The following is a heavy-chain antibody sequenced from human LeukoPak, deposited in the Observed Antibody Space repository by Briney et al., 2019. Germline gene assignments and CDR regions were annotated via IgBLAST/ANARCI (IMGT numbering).Heavy chain of an antibody. CDR3: ARDGVVLVPAAIPYYYYYGMDV. CDR2: IYYSGST. Sequence: SETLSLTCTVYGGSISSYYWSWIRQPPGKGLEWIGYIYYSGSTNYNPSLKSRVTISVDTSKNQFSLKLSSVTAADTAVYYCARDGVVLVPAAIPYYYYYGMDVWGQGTTVTVSS. D-gene: IGHD2-2*02. CDR1: GGSISSYY. J-gene: IGHJ6*02. V-gene: IGHV4-59*01.